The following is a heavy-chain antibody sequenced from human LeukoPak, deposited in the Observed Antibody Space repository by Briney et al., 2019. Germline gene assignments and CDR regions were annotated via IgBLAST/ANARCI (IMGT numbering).Heavy chain of an antibody. J-gene: IGHJ4*02. CDR3: TRQLYGSDY. D-gene: IGHD4-17*01. V-gene: IGHV4-34*01. Sequence: PSETLSLTCDVSGVSFSTYYWSWICQSPEKGLEWIGEVNHSGYTNYNPSLKGRVTISVDTSKNQFSLKLSSVTAADTAVYYCTRQLYGSDYWGQGTLVTVSS. CDR1: GVSFSTYY. CDR2: VNHSGYT.